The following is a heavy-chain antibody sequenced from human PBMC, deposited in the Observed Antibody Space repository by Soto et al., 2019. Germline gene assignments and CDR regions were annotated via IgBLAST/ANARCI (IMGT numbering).Heavy chain of an antibody. J-gene: IGHJ4*02. CDR2: INWNGGST. Sequence: EVQLVESGGGEVRPGGSLRLSCVASGFTFDDFGMTWVRRAPGKGLEWVSGINWNGGSTGYADSVKGRFTISRDNAKNSLYLQMNSLRAEDTALYYCSTYVTVAGGRDFWGQGTLVTVSS. CDR1: GFTFDDFG. V-gene: IGHV3-20*04. CDR3: STYVTVAGGRDF. D-gene: IGHD6-19*01.